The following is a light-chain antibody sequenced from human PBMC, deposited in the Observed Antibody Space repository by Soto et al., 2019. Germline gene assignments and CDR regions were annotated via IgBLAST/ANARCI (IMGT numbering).Light chain of an antibody. Sequence: DIQMTQSPSSLSASVGDRVTITCRAIQGISKDLAWYQQKPGKVLKLLICAAATLQSGVPFRFSGSGSGTDFTLTISSLQPEDVATYYCQKSNSAPLTFGGGTKVEIK. CDR1: QGISKD. CDR2: AAA. CDR3: QKSNSAPLT. J-gene: IGKJ4*01. V-gene: IGKV1-27*01.